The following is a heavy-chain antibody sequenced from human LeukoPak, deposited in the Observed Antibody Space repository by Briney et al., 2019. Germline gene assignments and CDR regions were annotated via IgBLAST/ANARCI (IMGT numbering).Heavy chain of an antibody. V-gene: IGHV4-30-4*07. D-gene: IGHD2-2*01. CDR2: IYYSGST. Sequence: SGPGLVKPSQTLSLTCAVSGGSISSGGYSWSWIRQPPGKGLEWIGYIYYSGSTYYNPSLKSRVTISVDTSKNQFSLKLNSVSAADTAVYYCARLTVPLRFDPWGQGTLVTVSS. CDR3: ARLTVPLRFDP. J-gene: IGHJ5*02. CDR1: GGSISSGGYS.